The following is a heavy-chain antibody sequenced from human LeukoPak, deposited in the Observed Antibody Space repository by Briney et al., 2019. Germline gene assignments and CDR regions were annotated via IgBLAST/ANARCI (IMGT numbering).Heavy chain of an antibody. J-gene: IGHJ4*02. Sequence: GGSLRLSCAVSGFSFSSYGMHWIRQAPGKGLEWVAVVGSDGNNKYYADSVKGRFTISRDNSKNTLFLQMNSLRAEDTAVYYCAKDYYVNNSPFDCWGQGTLVTVSS. V-gene: IGHV3-33*06. CDR1: GFSFSSYG. CDR2: VGSDGNNK. D-gene: IGHD3-10*02. CDR3: AKDYYVNNSPFDC.